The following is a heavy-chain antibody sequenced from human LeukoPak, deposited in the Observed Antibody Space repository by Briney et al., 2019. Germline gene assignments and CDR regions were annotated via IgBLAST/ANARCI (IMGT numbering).Heavy chain of an antibody. Sequence: GGSLRLSCAASGFTFSSYGMHSVRQAPGKGLGWVAFIRYDGSNKYYADSVKGRFTISRDNSKNTLYLQMNSLRAEDTAVYYCARGGSYYDILTGYYHWGQGTLVTVSS. D-gene: IGHD3-9*01. V-gene: IGHV3-30*02. J-gene: IGHJ4*02. CDR1: GFTFSSYG. CDR3: ARGGSYYDILTGYYH. CDR2: IRYDGSNK.